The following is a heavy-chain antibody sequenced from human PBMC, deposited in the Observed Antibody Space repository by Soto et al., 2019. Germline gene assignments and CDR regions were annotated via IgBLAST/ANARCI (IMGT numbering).Heavy chain of an antibody. V-gene: IGHV5-10-1*01. D-gene: IGHD6-19*01. CDR2: IXPXGXXX. J-gene: IGHJ4*02. CDR3: ARLTDSSVRDY. Sequence: GESLKISCQGSGYSFTSYWISWVRQMPGKGLEWMGRIXPXGXXXTXXPSFQGHVTISVDKSITTAHPQWSSLKASDTAMYFCARLTDSSVRDYWGQGTQVTVSS. CDR1: GYSFTSYW.